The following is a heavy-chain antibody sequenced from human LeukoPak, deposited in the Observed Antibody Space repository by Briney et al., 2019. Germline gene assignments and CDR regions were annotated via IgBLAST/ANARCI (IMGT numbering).Heavy chain of an antibody. CDR3: AKSKYQLLDYFDY. Sequence: GGSLRLSCAASGFTFSSYGMHWVRQAPGKGLEWVAFIRYDGSNKYYADSVKGRFTISRDNSKNTLYLQMNGLRAEDTALYYCAKSKYQLLDYFDYWGQGTLVTVSS. CDR1: GFTFSSYG. D-gene: IGHD2-2*01. CDR2: IRYDGSNK. V-gene: IGHV3-30*02. J-gene: IGHJ4*02.